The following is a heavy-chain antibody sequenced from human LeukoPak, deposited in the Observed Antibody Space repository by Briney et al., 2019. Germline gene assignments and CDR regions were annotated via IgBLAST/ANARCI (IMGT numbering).Heavy chain of an antibody. CDR2: IWYGGSNK. CDR1: GFTFSSYG. D-gene: IGHD1-26*01. V-gene: IGHV3-30*02. J-gene: IGHJ6*03. Sequence: GGSLRLSCAASGFTFSSYGMHWVRQAPGKGLGWVAVIWYGGSNKYYADSVKGRFTISRDNSKNTLYLQMNSLRAEDTAVYYCAKARREVAASFRGSSLAARYYYYMDVWGKGTTVTVSS. CDR3: AKARREVAASFRGSSLAARYYYYMDV.